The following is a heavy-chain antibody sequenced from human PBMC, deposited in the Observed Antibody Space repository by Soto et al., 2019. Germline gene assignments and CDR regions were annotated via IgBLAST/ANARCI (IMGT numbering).Heavy chain of an antibody. D-gene: IGHD3-9*01. V-gene: IGHV2-70*11. CDR3: ARMGQYYDILTGYWSGYYFDY. CDR2: IDWDDDK. Sequence: SGPTLVNPTQTLTLTCTISGFSLSSDGVGVGWIRQPPGKALEWLARIDWDDDKYYSTSLKTRLTISKDTSKNQVVLTMTNMDPVDTATYYCARMGQYYDILTGYWSGYYFDYWGQGTLVTVSS. CDR1: GFSLSSDGVG. J-gene: IGHJ4*02.